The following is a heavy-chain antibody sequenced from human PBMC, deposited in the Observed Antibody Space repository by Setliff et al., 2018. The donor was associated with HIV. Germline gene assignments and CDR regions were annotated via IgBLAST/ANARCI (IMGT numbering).Heavy chain of an antibody. CDR2: IIPIFGTT. J-gene: IGHJ4*02. CDR3: ARVFGVRQAFDN. CDR1: GGTFSSFA. D-gene: IGHD3-10*02. Sequence: SVKVSCKTSGGTFSSFALSWVRQAPGQGLEWMGGIIPIFGTTNYAQKFQGRVTITADESTGTAYMELSSLRSEDTAVYYCARVFGVRQAFDNWGQGTLVTVSS. V-gene: IGHV1-69*13.